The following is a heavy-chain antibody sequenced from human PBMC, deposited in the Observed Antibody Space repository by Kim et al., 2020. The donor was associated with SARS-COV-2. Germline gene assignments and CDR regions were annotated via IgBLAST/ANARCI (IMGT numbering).Heavy chain of an antibody. Sequence: SETLSLTCTVSGGSISSSSYYWGWIRQPPGKGLEWIGSIYYSGSTYYNPSLKSRVTISVDTSKNQFSLKLSSVTAADTAVYYCSCKGYDYVWGSYRYKSHEFDYWGQGTLVTVSS. CDR2: IYYSGST. CDR1: GGSISSSSYY. J-gene: IGHJ4*02. CDR3: SCKGYDYVWGSYRYKSHEFDY. D-gene: IGHD3-16*02. V-gene: IGHV4-39*01.